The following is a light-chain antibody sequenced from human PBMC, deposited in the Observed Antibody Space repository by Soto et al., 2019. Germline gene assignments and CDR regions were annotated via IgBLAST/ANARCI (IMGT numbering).Light chain of an antibody. V-gene: IGLV1-40*01. CDR3: QSYDRSLSGSFV. Sequence: QSVLTQPPSVSGAPGQRVTISCSGSRSNIGAGYDVHWYQQLPGTAPKLLIYENINRPSGVPDRFSGSKSGTSASLAITGLQVEDEADYYCQSYDRSLSGSFVFGAGTKVTVL. J-gene: IGLJ1*01. CDR1: RSNIGAGYD. CDR2: ENI.